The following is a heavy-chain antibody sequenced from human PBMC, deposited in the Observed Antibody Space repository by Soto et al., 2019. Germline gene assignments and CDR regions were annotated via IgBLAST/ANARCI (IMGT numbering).Heavy chain of an antibody. CDR3: AKDLVGVYRPPAWFDP. Sequence: PGGSLRLSCAASGFAFSTFAMTWVRQAPGKGLEWVAAISVSGNNAYYADSVKGRFTISRDNSKNTLYLQMNSLRAEDTAVYYCAKDLVGVYRPPAWFDPWGQGTLGTVSS. J-gene: IGHJ5*02. CDR1: GFAFSTFA. CDR2: ISVSGNNA. D-gene: IGHD2-8*01. V-gene: IGHV3-23*01.